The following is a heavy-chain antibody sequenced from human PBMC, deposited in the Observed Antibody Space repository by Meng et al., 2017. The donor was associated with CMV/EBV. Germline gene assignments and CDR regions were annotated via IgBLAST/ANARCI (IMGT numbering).Heavy chain of an antibody. CDR1: GFTFSSYA. J-gene: IGHJ6*02. D-gene: IGHD6-13*01. V-gene: IGHV3-74*01. Sequence: GESLKISCAASGFTFSSYAMHWVRQAPGKGLVWVSRINSDGSSTSYADSVKGRFTISRDNAKNTLYLQMNSLRAEDTAVYYCARDSSSWYSRDYYYYGMDVWGQGTTVTVSS. CDR2: INSDGSST. CDR3: ARDSSSWYSRDYYYYGMDV.